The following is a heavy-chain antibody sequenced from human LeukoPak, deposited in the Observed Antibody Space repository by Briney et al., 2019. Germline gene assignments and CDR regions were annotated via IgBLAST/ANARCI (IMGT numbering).Heavy chain of an antibody. CDR3: ARVQRGFTYGNADY. Sequence: SVKVSCKASGGTFSSYAISWVRQAPGQGLEWMGGIIPIFGTANYAQKLQGRVTMTTDTSTSTAYMELRSLRSDDTAVYYCARVQRGFTYGNADYWGQGTLVTVSS. D-gene: IGHD5-18*01. CDR2: IIPIFGTA. V-gene: IGHV1-69*05. J-gene: IGHJ4*02. CDR1: GGTFSSYA.